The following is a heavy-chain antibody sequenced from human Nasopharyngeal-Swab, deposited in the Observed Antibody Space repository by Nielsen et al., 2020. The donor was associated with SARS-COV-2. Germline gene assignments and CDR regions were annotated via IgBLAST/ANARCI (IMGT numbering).Heavy chain of an antibody. CDR2: ISSSSSYI. V-gene: IGHV3-21*01. J-gene: IGHJ3*02. Sequence: GESLKISCAASGFTFSSYSMNWVRQAPGKGLEWVSSISSSSSYIYYADSVKGRFTISRDNAKNSLYLQMNSLRAEDTAVYYYARRSITGTTDAFDIWGQGTMVTVSS. CDR1: GFTFSSYS. D-gene: IGHD1-7*01. CDR3: ARRSITGTTDAFDI.